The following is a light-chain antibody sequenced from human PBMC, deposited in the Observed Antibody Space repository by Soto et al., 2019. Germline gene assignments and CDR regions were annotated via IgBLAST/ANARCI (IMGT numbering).Light chain of an antibody. J-gene: IGLJ2*01. V-gene: IGLV2-11*01. Sequence: QAVVTQPRSVSGSPGQSVTISCTGTSSDVGGYNYVSWYQQHPGKAPKLMIYDDSKRPSGVPDRFSGSKSGNTASLTISGLQAEDEADYYCCSYAGSYTFDVVFGGGTKLTVL. CDR1: SSDVGGYNY. CDR3: CSYAGSYTFDVV. CDR2: DDS.